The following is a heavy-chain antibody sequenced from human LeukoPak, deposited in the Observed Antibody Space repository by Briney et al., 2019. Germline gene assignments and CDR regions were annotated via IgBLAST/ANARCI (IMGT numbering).Heavy chain of an antibody. CDR3: ATLTGSTDY. J-gene: IGHJ4*02. Sequence: SETLSLACSVSGDSVSSSSYSWGWIRQSPGKGLEWIGNIYYSGNTDSNPSLKSRVTILVDTSKNEFSLKLSSVTAGDTAVYYCATLTGSTDYWGQGTLVTVSS. CDR2: IYYSGNT. D-gene: IGHD6-13*01. V-gene: IGHV4-39*01. CDR1: GDSVSSSSYS.